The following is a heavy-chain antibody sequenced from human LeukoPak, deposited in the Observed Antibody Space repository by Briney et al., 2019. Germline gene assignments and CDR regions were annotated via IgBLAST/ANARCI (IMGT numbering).Heavy chain of an antibody. CDR1: GFTFSSRDW. CDR2: ISSSGSTI. V-gene: IGHV3-48*04. CDR3: AREDGYSYGFGY. Sequence: PGGSLRLSCVASGFTFSSRDWMTWVRQAPGKGLEWVSYISSSGSTIYYADSVKGRFTISRDNAKNSLYLQMNSLRAEDTAVYYCAREDGYSYGFGYWGQGTLVTVSS. J-gene: IGHJ4*02. D-gene: IGHD5-18*01.